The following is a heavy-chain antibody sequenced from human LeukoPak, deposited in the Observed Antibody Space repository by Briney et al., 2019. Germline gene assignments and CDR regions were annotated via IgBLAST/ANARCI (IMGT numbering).Heavy chain of an antibody. CDR1: GFTVSNNY. CDR2: IYSDGNT. D-gene: IGHD3-10*01. Sequence: GGSLRLSCAASGFTVSNNYMNWVRQAPGKGLEWVSIIYSDGNTYYADSVKGRFTVSRDNSKNTLYLQMNSLRAEDTAVYYCVRRVFGYGSPFDYWGQGTLVTVSS. V-gene: IGHV3-53*01. J-gene: IGHJ4*02. CDR3: VRRVFGYGSPFDY.